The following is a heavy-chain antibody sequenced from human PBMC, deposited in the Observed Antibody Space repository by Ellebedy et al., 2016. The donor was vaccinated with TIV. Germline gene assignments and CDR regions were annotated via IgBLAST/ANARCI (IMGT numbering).Heavy chain of an antibody. CDR3: ARARGWYGSDGMDV. D-gene: IGHD6-19*01. Sequence: GESLKISCAASGFTVSSNYMSWVRRAPGQGLGWVSVIYGGGNTDYAEHVEGRFTISRDNSKNTVYLQMNSLRAEDTDVYYCARARGWYGSDGMDVWGEGTTVTVSS. V-gene: IGHV3-53*01. J-gene: IGHJ6*04. CDR1: GFTVSSNY. CDR2: IYGGGNT.